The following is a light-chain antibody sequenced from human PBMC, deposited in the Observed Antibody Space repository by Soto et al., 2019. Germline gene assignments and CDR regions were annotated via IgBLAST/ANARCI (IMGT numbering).Light chain of an antibody. Sequence: EIGMTQSQATLSVSPGERATLSCRAGQSISSNLAWYQQKPGQAPRLLIYGASTRATGIPARFSGSGSGTEFTLTISSLQSEDFAVYYCQQYSIWPYTFGQGTKLEIK. CDR2: GAS. CDR1: QSISSN. J-gene: IGKJ2*01. CDR3: QQYSIWPYT. V-gene: IGKV3-15*01.